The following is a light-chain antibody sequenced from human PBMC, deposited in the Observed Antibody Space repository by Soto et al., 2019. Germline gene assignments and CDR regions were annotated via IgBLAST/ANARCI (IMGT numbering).Light chain of an antibody. J-gene: IGKJ1*01. CDR1: QSISSW. Sequence: DIQMTQSPSTLSASVGDRVTITCPASQSISSWLAWYQQKPGKAPKLLIYDASSLESGVPSRFSGSGSGTEFTLTISSLQPDDFATYYCQQYNSYLWTFGQGTKVEIK. CDR2: DAS. V-gene: IGKV1-5*01. CDR3: QQYNSYLWT.